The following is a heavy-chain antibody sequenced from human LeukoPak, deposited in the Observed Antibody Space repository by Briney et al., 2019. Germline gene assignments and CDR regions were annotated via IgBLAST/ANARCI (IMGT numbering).Heavy chain of an antibody. CDR1: GYTFTSYD. D-gene: IGHD1-14*01. V-gene: IGHV1-8*02. J-gene: IGHJ5*02. Sequence: ASVKVSCKASGYTFTSYDINWVRQATGQGLEWMGWMNPNSGNTGYAQKFQGRATMTRNTSISTAYMELSSLRSEDTAVYYCARAGLLRKNWFDPWGQGTLVTVSS. CDR2: MNPNSGNT. CDR3: ARAGLLRKNWFDP.